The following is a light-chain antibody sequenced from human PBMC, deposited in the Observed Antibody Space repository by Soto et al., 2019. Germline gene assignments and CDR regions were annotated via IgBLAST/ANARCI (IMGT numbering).Light chain of an antibody. CDR3: CSYAGGTTYVV. V-gene: IGLV2-23*02. CDR1: SSDVGTYNL. J-gene: IGLJ2*01. CDR2: EVS. Sequence: QSVLTQPASVSGSPGQSITISCTGTSSDVGTYNLVSWYQQHPDKAPKLFIYEVSKRPSGVSNRFSGSKSGNTASLTISGLQAEDEADYYCCSYAGGTTYVVFGGGTQLTVL.